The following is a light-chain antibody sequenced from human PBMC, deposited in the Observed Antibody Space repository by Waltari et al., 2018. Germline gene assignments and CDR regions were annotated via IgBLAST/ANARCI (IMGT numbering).Light chain of an antibody. CDR2: GAS. J-gene: IGKJ4*01. CDR1: QSVSTN. CDR3: QQHNNWPLT. Sequence: EIVMTQSPATLSVSPGERATLSCRAGQSVSTNLAWYQQKPGQAPRLLIYGASTRATGIPTRFSGTGSGTEFTLTISSMQSEDFAVYYCQQHNNWPLTFGGGTKVDIK. V-gene: IGKV3-15*01.